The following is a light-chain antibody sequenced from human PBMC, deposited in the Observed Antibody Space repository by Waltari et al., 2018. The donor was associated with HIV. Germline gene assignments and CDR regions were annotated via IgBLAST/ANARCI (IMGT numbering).Light chain of an antibody. CDR2: EVS. CDR3: NSYISTTTVM. V-gene: IGLV2-14*01. CDR1: SSDVGGYND. J-gene: IGLJ3*02. Sequence: QSALPQPASVSGSPGPSITISCTGTSSDVGGYNDVSWYQQHPGKAPTLLFYEVSHRPSGVSTRFSGSKAGNTASLTISGLQAEDEADYYCNSYISTTTVMFGGGTKLTVL.